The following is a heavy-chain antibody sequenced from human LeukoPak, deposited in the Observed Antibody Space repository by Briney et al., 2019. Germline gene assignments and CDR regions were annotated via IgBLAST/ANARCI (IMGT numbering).Heavy chain of an antibody. CDR2: INPNSGGT. CDR3: ARGPLPAVRRGAFDI. V-gene: IGHV1-2*02. Sequence: ASVKVSCKASGYTFTGYYMHWVRQAPGQGLEWMGWINPNSGGTNYAQKFQGRVTMTRDTSISTAYMELSRLRSDDTAVYYCARGPLPAVRRGAFDIWGQGTMVTVSS. J-gene: IGHJ3*02. D-gene: IGHD2-2*01. CDR1: GYTFTGYY.